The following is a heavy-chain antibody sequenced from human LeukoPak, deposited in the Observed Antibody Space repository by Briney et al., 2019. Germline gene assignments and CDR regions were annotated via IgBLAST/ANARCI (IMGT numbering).Heavy chain of an antibody. D-gene: IGHD3-10*01. V-gene: IGHV4-34*01. CDR1: GGSFSGYY. J-gene: IGHJ4*02. CDR2: INHSGST. CDR3: AREAYYYYGSGSAFDY. Sequence: SETLSLTCAVYGGSFSGYYWSWIRQPPGKGLEWIGEINHSGSTNYNPSLKSRVTISVDTSKNQFSLKLSSVTAADTAVYYCAREAYYYYGSGSAFDYWGQGTLVTVSS.